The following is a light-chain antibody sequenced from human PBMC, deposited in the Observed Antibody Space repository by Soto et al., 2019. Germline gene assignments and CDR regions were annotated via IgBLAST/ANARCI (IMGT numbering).Light chain of an antibody. Sequence: QSALTQPASVSGSPGQSITISCTGTSSDVGAYNFVSWHHQHPGKAPKLMIYNVYDRPSGISYRFSGSKSGNTASLTISGLQGEDEADYYCSAYTVSRTYVFGTGTKVTVL. CDR2: NVY. CDR3: SAYTVSRTYV. CDR1: SSDVGAYNF. J-gene: IGLJ1*01. V-gene: IGLV2-14*03.